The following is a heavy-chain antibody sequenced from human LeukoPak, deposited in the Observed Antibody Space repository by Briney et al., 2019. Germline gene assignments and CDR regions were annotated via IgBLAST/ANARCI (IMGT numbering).Heavy chain of an antibody. J-gene: IGHJ4*02. CDR3: ARGRGYSGYDPHLLVDY. Sequence: PSETLSLTCAVYGGSFSGYYWGWLRQPPGKGLEGIGSIYHSGSTYYNPSLKSRVTISVDTSKNQFSLKLSSVTAADTAVYYCARGRGYSGYDPHLLVDYWGQGTLVTVSS. D-gene: IGHD5-12*01. V-gene: IGHV4-38-2*01. CDR1: GGSFSGYY. CDR2: IYHSGST.